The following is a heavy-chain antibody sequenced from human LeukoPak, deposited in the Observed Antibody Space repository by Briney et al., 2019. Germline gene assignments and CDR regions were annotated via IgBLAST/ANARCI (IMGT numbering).Heavy chain of an antibody. J-gene: IGHJ3*02. Sequence: SETLSLTCTVSGGSISSSSYYWGWIRQPPGKGLEWIGSIYYSGSTYYNPSLKSRVTISVDTSKNQFSLKLTSVTAADTAVYYCARDSGLRGYSGYDWLESNGDGFDIWGQGTMVTVSS. CDR3: ARDSGLRGYSGYDWLESNGDGFDI. CDR2: IYYSGST. V-gene: IGHV4-39*07. CDR1: GGSISSSSYY. D-gene: IGHD5-12*01.